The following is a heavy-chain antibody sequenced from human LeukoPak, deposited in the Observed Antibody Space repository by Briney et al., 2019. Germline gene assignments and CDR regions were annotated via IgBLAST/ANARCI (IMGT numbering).Heavy chain of an antibody. D-gene: IGHD3-22*01. Sequence: SETLSLTCAVYGGSFSGYYWSWIRQPPGKGLEWIGGINHSGSTNYNPSLKSRVTISVDTSKNQFSLKLSSVTAADTAVYYCARVKDYYDSSGPNFDYWGQGTLVTVSS. CDR1: GGSFSGYY. CDR3: ARVKDYYDSSGPNFDY. CDR2: INHSGST. V-gene: IGHV4-34*01. J-gene: IGHJ4*02.